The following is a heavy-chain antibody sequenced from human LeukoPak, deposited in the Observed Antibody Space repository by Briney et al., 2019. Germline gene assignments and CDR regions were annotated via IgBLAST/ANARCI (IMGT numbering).Heavy chain of an antibody. V-gene: IGHV4-39*07. CDR2: IYYSGST. CDR3: ARGVEMDAFDI. J-gene: IGHJ3*02. CDR1: GGSISSSSYY. D-gene: IGHD5-24*01. Sequence: SETLSLTCTVSGGSISSSSYYWGWIRQPPGKGLEWIGSIYYSGSTYYNPSLKSRVTISVDTSKNQFSLKLSSVTAADTAVYYCARGVEMDAFDIWGQGTMVTASS.